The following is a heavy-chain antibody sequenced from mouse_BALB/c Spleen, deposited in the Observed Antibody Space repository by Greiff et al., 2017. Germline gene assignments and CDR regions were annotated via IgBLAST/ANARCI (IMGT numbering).Heavy chain of an antibody. V-gene: IGHV5-6-5*01. CDR1: GFTFSSYA. Sequence: EVKVEESGGGLVKPGGSLKLSCAASGFTFSSYAMSWVRQTPEKRLEWVASISSGGSTYYPDSVKGRFTISRDNARNILYLQMSSLRSEDTAMYYCARVAPYAMDYWGQGTSVTVSS. CDR3: ARVAPYAMDY. D-gene: IGHD6-1*01. J-gene: IGHJ4*01. CDR2: ISSGGST.